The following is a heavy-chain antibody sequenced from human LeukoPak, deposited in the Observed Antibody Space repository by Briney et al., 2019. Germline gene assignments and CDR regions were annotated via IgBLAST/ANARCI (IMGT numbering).Heavy chain of an antibody. V-gene: IGHV3-21*01. CDR2: ISSSSSYI. CDR3: ARDGDCSGGSCLDY. CDR1: GFTFSSYS. J-gene: IGHJ4*02. Sequence: PGGSLRLSCAASGFTFSSYSMNWVRQAPGKGLEWVSSISSSSSYIYYADSVKGRFTISRDNAKNSLYLQMNSLRAEDTAVYYCARDGDCSGGSCLDYWGQGTLVTVSS. D-gene: IGHD2-15*01.